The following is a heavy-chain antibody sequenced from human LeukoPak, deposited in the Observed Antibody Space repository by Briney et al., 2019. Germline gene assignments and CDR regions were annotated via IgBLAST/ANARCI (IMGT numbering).Heavy chain of an antibody. Sequence: SQTLSLTCGISGDSVSSNSAAWIWIRQSPSRGLEWLARTYYRSKWYNDYAVSVQSRITINSDTSRNQFSLQLNSVTPEDTAVYYCVRTLGYGIDVCGRGTAVTVSS. V-gene: IGHV6-1*01. CDR2: TYYRSKWYN. J-gene: IGHJ6*02. D-gene: IGHD7-27*01. CDR3: VRTLGYGIDV. CDR1: GDSVSSNSAA.